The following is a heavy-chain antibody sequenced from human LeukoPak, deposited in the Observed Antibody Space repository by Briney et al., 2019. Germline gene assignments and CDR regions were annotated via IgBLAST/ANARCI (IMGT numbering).Heavy chain of an antibody. Sequence: ASVKVSCKASGYTFTGYYMHWVRQDPGQGLEWMGRINPNSGGTNYAQKFQGRVTMTRDTSISTAYMELSRLRSDDTAVYYCARTEDIVVVVAASLNGYYFDYWGQGTLVTVSS. D-gene: IGHD2-15*01. V-gene: IGHV1-2*06. CDR2: INPNSGGT. CDR3: ARTEDIVVVVAASLNGYYFDY. CDR1: GYTFTGYY. J-gene: IGHJ4*02.